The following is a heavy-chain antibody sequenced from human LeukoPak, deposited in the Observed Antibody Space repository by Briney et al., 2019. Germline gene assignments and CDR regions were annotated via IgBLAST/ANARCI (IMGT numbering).Heavy chain of an antibody. J-gene: IGHJ1*01. Sequence: GGSLRLSCAASGFTFSSYAMSWVRQAPGKGREWVSAISGSGGSTYYADSVKGRFTISRDNSKNTLYLQMNSLRAEDTAVYYCAKDPSIAVAGRYFQHWGQGTLVTVSS. CDR2: ISGSGGST. D-gene: IGHD6-19*01. V-gene: IGHV3-23*01. CDR3: AKDPSIAVAGRYFQH. CDR1: GFTFSSYA.